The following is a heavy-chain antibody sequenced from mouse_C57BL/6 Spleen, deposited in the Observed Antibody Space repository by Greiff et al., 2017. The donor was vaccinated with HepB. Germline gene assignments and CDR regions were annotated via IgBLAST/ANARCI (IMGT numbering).Heavy chain of an antibody. CDR1: GFTFSSYT. J-gene: IGHJ2*01. CDR2: ISGGGGNT. V-gene: IGHV5-9*01. Sequence: EVMLVESGGGLVKPGGSLKLSCAASGFTFSSYTMSWVRQTPEKRLEWVATISGGGGNTYYPDSVKGRFTISRDNAKNTLYLQMSSLRSEDTALYYCASYGYADGSLDYWGQGTTLTVSS. CDR3: ASYGYADGSLDY. D-gene: IGHD2-2*01.